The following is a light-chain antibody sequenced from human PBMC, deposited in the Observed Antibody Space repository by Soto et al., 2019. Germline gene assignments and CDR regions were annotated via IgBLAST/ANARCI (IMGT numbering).Light chain of an antibody. J-gene: IGKJ1*01. CDR3: PQHNSYPRT. CDR1: QSISSW. CDR2: DAS. Sequence: DIQMTQSPSTLSASVGDRVTITCRASQSISSWLAWYQQKPGKAPKLLIYDASSLETGAPSRFSGSGSGTEFTLTISSLQPEDFATYYCPQHNSYPRTFGQGTKVDIK. V-gene: IGKV1-5*01.